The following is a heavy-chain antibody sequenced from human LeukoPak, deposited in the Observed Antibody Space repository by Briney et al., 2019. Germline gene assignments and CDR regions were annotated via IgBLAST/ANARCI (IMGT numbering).Heavy chain of an antibody. J-gene: IGHJ4*02. CDR3: ARTAGRTFDY. CDR2: INPSGGST. D-gene: IGHD6-6*01. V-gene: IGHV1-46*01. Sequence: ASVTVSCTASGYTFTSYFMHWVRQAPGQGLEWMGIINPSGGSTSYAQKFQGRVTMTRDKSTSTVYMELSSLRSEDTAVYYCARTAGRTFDYWGQGTLVTVSS. CDR1: GYTFTSYF.